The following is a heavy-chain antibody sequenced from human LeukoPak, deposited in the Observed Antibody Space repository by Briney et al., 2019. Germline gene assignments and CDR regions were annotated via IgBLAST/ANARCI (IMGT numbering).Heavy chain of an antibody. D-gene: IGHD6-19*01. V-gene: IGHV4-39*01. CDR3: ARLPYRGWQIDY. J-gene: IGHJ4*02. CDR1: GGSISSSSYY. CDR2: FYYSGST. Sequence: SETLSLTCTVSGGSISSSSYYWGSIRQPPGKGLEWIGSFYYSGSTYYNPALNSQVAISVDTTKNQFSLKLSSVTAADSPLYYCARLPYRGWQIDYWGQGALVTVSS.